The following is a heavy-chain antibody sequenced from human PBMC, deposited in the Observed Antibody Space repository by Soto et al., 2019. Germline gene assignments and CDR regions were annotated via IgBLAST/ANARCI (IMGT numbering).Heavy chain of an antibody. CDR2: IYYSGST. CDR1: GGSISSGDYY. CDR3: LTQGFGPLHGLVDV. D-gene: IGHD3-10*01. Sequence: SETLSLTCTVSGGSISSGDYYWSWIRQPPGKGLEWIGYIYYSGSTYYNPSLKSRVTISVDTSKNQVSLKLASVTAADTAVYYCLTQGFGPLHGLVDVWGQGTTVTVSS. J-gene: IGHJ6*02. V-gene: IGHV4-30-4*01.